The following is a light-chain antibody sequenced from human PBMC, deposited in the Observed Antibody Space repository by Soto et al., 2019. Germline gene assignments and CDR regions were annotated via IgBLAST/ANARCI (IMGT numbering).Light chain of an antibody. CDR2: GAS. V-gene: IGKV3-20*01. CDR1: QTASSSH. CDR3: QQYGSLPIT. Sequence: LVLTQSPGTLSLSPGERATLSCRASQTASSSHLAWYQQKPGQAPRLLIYGASSRATGIPDRFSGSGSGTDFTLAISRVEPEDFAVYYCQQYGSLPITFGQGTRLGI. J-gene: IGKJ5*01.